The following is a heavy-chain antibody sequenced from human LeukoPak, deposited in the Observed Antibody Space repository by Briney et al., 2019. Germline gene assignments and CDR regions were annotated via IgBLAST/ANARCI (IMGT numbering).Heavy chain of an antibody. CDR3: ARDSSGYYYGMDV. Sequence: SQTLSLTCAVSGVSISSGGYSWSWIRQPPGKGLEWIGYIYHSGSTYYNPSLKSRVTISVDRSKNQFSLKLSSVTAADTAVYYCARDSSGYYYGMDVWGQGTTVTVSS. CDR2: IYHSGST. D-gene: IGHD6-25*01. CDR1: GVSISSGGYS. V-gene: IGHV4-30-2*01. J-gene: IGHJ6*02.